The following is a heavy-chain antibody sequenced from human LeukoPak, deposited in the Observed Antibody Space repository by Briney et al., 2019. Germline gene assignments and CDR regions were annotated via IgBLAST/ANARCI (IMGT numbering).Heavy chain of an antibody. CDR1: GSSISSGDYY. D-gene: IGHD3-22*01. CDR3: ARPYYYDSRIDP. J-gene: IGHJ5*02. CDR2: MYYSGST. Sequence: PSQTLSLTCTVSGSSISSGDYYWGWIRQPPGKGLEWIAYMYYSGSTYYNPSLKSRVTMSADTSKNQLSLKLSSVTAADTAVYYCARPYYYDSRIDPWGQGILVTVSS. V-gene: IGHV4-30-4*01.